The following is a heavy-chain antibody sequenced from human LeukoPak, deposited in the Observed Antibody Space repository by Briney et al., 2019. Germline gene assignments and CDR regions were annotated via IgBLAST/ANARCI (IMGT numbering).Heavy chain of an antibody. CDR1: GDSISTYH. V-gene: IGHV4-59*01. Sequence: SETLSLTCSVSGDSISTYHWNWVRERPGKGLEWIGYMQSSGNSNYNPSLKSRVFMSVDTSKNQFVLNLMSVTAADTAVYYCARDKRHSYGRYFAHWGQGMLVSVSS. CDR2: MQSSGNS. J-gene: IGHJ4*02. CDR3: ARDKRHSYGRYFAH. D-gene: IGHD5-18*01.